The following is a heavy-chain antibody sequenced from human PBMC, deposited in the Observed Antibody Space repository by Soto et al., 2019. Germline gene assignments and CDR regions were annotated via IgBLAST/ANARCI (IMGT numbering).Heavy chain of an antibody. J-gene: IGHJ6*02. CDR3: VRGTPTPSLDI. CDR1: GFTFSRYP. Sequence: GGSLRLSCEASGFTFSRYPLHWVRQAPGKGLEWVAVISYDGSEKYPADSVKGRISISRDNTRNSLYLNMDSLRVGGTATYYCVRGTPTPSLDIWGRGTTVTVSS. D-gene: IGHD1-1*01. V-gene: IGHV3-30-3*01. CDR2: ISYDGSEK.